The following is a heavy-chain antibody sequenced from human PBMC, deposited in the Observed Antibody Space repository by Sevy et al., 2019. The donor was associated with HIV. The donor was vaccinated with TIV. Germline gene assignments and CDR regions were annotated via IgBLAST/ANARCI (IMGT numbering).Heavy chain of an antibody. CDR3: AREEYSSSWYCY. V-gene: IGHV1-2*02. D-gene: IGHD6-13*01. J-gene: IGHJ4*02. Sequence: ASVKVSCKASGYTFTGYYMHWVRQAPGQGLEWMGWINPNSGGTNYAQKFQGRVTMTRDTSISTAYMELSRLRSDDTAVYYCAREEYSSSWYCYWGQGTLVTVSS. CDR2: INPNSGGT. CDR1: GYTFTGYY.